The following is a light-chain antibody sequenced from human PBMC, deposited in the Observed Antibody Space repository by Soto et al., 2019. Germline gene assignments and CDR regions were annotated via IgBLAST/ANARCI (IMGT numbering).Light chain of an antibody. Sequence: IVMTQSPATLSVSPGERATLSCRASQSISSNLAWYQQKPGQAPRPLIYGVSSRATGVPARFSGSGSGTEFTLTINSLLSEDFGVYYCQQYKSWPTFGQGTKVDIK. CDR3: QQYKSWPT. J-gene: IGKJ1*01. V-gene: IGKV3-15*01. CDR2: GVS. CDR1: QSISSN.